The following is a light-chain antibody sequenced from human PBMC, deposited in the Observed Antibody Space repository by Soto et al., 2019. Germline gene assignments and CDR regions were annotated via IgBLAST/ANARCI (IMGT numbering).Light chain of an antibody. CDR2: AVS. CDR3: CSYTSLSPVV. J-gene: IGLJ2*01. CDR1: SSDVGGYNH. Sequence: QPVLTQPASVSGSPGQSITISCTGTSSDVGGYNHVSWYQHSPGKAPKLILFAVSDRPSGVSHRFSGSKSGNTASLTISGLQAEDEADYYCCSYTSLSPVVFGGGTKVTVL. V-gene: IGLV2-14*01.